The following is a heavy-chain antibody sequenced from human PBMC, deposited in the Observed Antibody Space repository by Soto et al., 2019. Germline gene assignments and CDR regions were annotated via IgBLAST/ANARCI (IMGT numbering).Heavy chain of an antibody. D-gene: IGHD2-8*02. CDR1: GFTFDEYG. J-gene: IGHJ6*02. CDR3: AKSTGGTANGMDV. CDR2: IAWNGGSI. Sequence: EVQLVESGGGLVQPGRSLRLSCAASGFTFDEYGMHWVRQAPGKGLEWVSGIAWNGGSIGYADSAKGRFSISRDNAKNSLYLQMNSLRPEDTALYFCAKSTGGTANGMDVWGQGTTVTVFS. V-gene: IGHV3-9*01.